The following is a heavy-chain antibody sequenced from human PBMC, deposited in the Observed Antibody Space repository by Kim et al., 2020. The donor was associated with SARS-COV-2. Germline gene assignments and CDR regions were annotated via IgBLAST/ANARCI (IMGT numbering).Heavy chain of an antibody. J-gene: IGHJ5*02. CDR2: IDSSSSSV. Sequence: GGSLRLSCTASGFTFSGYSMHWVRQAPGKGLEWVSYIDSSSSSVFYADSVKGRFTVSRDNGKNSQYLQMNGLRHEDTAVYYCARDYSSSSGLDAWGQGTLVIVSS. CDR1: GFTFSGYS. CDR3: ARDYSSSSGLDA. D-gene: IGHD6-6*01. V-gene: IGHV3-48*02.